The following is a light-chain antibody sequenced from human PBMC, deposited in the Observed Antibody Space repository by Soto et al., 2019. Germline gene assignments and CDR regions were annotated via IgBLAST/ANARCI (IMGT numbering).Light chain of an antibody. V-gene: IGLV2-23*02. Sequence: QSALTQPASVSGSPGQSITISCTGTSSDVGSYNLVSWYQQHPGKAPKLMIYDVSKRPSGVSNRFSGSKSANTASLTISGLQAEDDADYYCCSYASSDEVFGGGTKVTVL. CDR1: SSDVGSYNL. CDR2: DVS. CDR3: CSYASSDEV. J-gene: IGLJ1*01.